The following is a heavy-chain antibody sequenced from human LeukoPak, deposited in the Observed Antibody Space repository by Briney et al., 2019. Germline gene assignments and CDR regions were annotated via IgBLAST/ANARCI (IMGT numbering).Heavy chain of an antibody. CDR1: GGSISSGSSY. CDR2: IYTSGST. Sequence: PSETLSLTCTVSGGSISSGSSYWSWIRQPAGKGLEWIGRIYTSGSTNYNPSLKSRVTISVDTSKNQFSLKLSSVTAADTAVYYCASLGTIFGVVIVWGKGTTVTVSS. J-gene: IGHJ6*04. V-gene: IGHV4-61*02. CDR3: ASLGTIFGVVIV. D-gene: IGHD3-3*01.